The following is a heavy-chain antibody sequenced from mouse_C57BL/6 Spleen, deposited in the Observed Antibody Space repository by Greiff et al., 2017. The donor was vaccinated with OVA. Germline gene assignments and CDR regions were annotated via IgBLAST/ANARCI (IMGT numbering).Heavy chain of an antibody. Sequence: EVKVVESGAELVRPGASVKLSCTASGFTIKDYYMHWVKQRPEQGLEWIGRIDPEDGDTEYAPKFPGKATMTAATSSTTAYLQLSSLSSEDTAVYYWTDDYGSSYVGPWFAYWGQGTLVTVSA. V-gene: IGHV14-1*01. CDR1: GFTIKDYY. CDR2: IDPEDGDT. D-gene: IGHD1-1*01. J-gene: IGHJ3*01. CDR3: TDDYGSSYVGPWFAY.